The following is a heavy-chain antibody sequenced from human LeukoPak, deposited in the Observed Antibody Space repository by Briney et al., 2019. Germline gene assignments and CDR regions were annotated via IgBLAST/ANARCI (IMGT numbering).Heavy chain of an antibody. CDR3: ARDKEAAVDFWSGYYPL. V-gene: IGHV3-7*01. D-gene: IGHD3-3*01. Sequence: GGSLRLSCAASGFIFSNYWMGWVRQAPGKGLEWVANIKRDGSEKYYVDSVKGRFTIPRDNAQNSLYLQMNSLRAEDTAVYYCARDKEAAVDFWSGYYPLWGQGTLVTVSS. CDR2: IKRDGSEK. J-gene: IGHJ4*02. CDR1: GFIFSNYW.